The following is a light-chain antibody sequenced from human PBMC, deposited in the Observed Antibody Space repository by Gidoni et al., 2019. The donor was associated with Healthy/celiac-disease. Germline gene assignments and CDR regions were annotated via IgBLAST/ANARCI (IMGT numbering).Light chain of an antibody. CDR3: QQLNSYPLT. CDR2: AES. V-gene: IGKV1-9*01. Sequence: DIQLTQSPSFLSASVGDRVTITCRASQGISSYLAGYQQKPGKAPKLLIYAESTLQSGVPSRFSGSGSGTEFTLTISSLQPEDFATYYCQQLNSYPLTFGGGTKVEIK. CDR1: QGISSY. J-gene: IGKJ4*01.